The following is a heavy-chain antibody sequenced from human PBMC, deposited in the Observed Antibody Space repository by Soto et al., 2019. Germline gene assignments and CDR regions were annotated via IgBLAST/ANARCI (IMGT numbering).Heavy chain of an antibody. D-gene: IGHD6-19*01. CDR3: ATDNPWLVRGGGLDY. CDR2: FDPEDGET. J-gene: IGHJ4*02. Sequence: ASVKVSCKVSGYTLTELSMHWVRQAPGKGLEWMGGFDPEDGETIYAQKFQGRVTMTEGTSTDTAYMELSSLRSEDTAVDYCATDNPWLVRGGGLDYWGQGTLVTVSS. V-gene: IGHV1-24*01. CDR1: GYTLTELS.